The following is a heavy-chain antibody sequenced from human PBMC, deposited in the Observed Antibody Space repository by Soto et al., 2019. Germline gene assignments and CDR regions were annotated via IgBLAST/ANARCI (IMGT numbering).Heavy chain of an antibody. D-gene: IGHD3-3*01. CDR3: TSRITIFFVYSYGMDV. CDR1: GFTFSNAW. V-gene: IGHV3-15*01. Sequence: PGGSQRLFCAASGFTFSNAWMSWVRQAPGKGLEWVGRIKSKTDGGTTDYAAPVKGRFTISRDDSKNTLYLQMNSLKTEDTAVYYCTSRITIFFVYSYGMDVWGQGTKVPVSS. J-gene: IGHJ6*02. CDR2: IKSKTDGGTT.